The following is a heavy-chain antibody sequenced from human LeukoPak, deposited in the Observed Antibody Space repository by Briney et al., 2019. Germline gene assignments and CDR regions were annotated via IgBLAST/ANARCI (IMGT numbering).Heavy chain of an antibody. V-gene: IGHV4-34*01. D-gene: IGHD6-19*01. CDR3: ARVIPASLKQWLVRDV. Sequence: PSETLSLTCAVYGGSFSGYYWSWIRQPPGKGLEWIGEINHSESTNYNPSLKSRVTISVDTSKNQFSLKLSSVTAADTAVYYCARVIPASLKQWLVRDVWGKGTTVTVS. CDR1: GGSFSGYY. CDR2: INHSEST. J-gene: IGHJ6*03.